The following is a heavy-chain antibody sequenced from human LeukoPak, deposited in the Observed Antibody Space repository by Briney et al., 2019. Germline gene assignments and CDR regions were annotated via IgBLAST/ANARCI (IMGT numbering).Heavy chain of an antibody. V-gene: IGHV3-30*04. Sequence: GGSLRLSCAVSGFNFSRAAMYWVRQAPGKGLEWVGVISKDGSIKSYSDSVKGRFTISRDNSKNTLFLQMNSLTPDDTSVYYCAREPYDIWGQGTTVTVSS. J-gene: IGHJ3*02. CDR3: AREPYDI. CDR2: ISKDGSIK. CDR1: GFNFSRAA.